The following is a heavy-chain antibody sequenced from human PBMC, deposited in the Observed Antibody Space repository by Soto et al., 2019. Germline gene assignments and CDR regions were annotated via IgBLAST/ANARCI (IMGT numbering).Heavy chain of an antibody. D-gene: IGHD6-13*01. J-gene: IGHJ4*02. V-gene: IGHV4-59*01. CDR3: AKYRRTEAEGFTLDY. CDR2: IYYTGST. CDR1: GDSINNYY. Sequence: KPSETLSLTCTVSGDSINNYYWSWIRQPPGKRLEWIGYIYYTGSTTYNPSLESRVTMSVDTPKNQFSLKLSSVNAADTAVYYCAKYRRTEAEGFTLDYWGRGTLVTVS.